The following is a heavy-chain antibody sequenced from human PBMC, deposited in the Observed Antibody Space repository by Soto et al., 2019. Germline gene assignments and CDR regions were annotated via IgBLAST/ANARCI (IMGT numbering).Heavy chain of an antibody. Sequence: PXXTLSLACTVSGDSINGYYWRWIPQSPEKGLEWLGYVYYSGSTHYNPSLKSRVSLSVDKSNNHFSLNLTSVTAADTAVYYCAAGYAEAATGWFDPWGQGTLVTVSS. CDR2: VYYSGST. V-gene: IGHV4-59*08. CDR1: GDSINGYY. CDR3: AAGYAEAATGWFDP. D-gene: IGHD6-13*01. J-gene: IGHJ5*02.